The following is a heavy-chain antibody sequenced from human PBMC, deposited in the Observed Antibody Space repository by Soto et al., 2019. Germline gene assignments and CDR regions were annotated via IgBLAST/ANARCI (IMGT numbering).Heavy chain of an antibody. CDR1: GFTFSSYA. CDR2: ISGSGGST. Sequence: GGSLRLSCAASGFTFSSYAMSWVRQAPGKGLEWVSAISGSGGSTYYADSVKGRFTISRDNSKNTLYLQMNSLRAEDTAVYYCAKSILYSSGWYGPDDYYYYMDVWGKGTTVTVSS. D-gene: IGHD6-19*01. CDR3: AKSILYSSGWYGPDDYYYYMDV. V-gene: IGHV3-23*01. J-gene: IGHJ6*03.